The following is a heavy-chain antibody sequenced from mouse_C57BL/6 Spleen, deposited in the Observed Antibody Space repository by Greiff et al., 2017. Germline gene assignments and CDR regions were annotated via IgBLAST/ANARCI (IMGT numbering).Heavy chain of an antibody. D-gene: IGHD1-1*01. CDR3: ARKGPYYGSSYWYFDV. CDR1: GYTFTGYW. J-gene: IGHJ1*03. CDR2: ILPGSGST. V-gene: IGHV1-9*01. Sequence: QVQLQQSGAELMKPGASVKLSCKATGYTFTGYWIEWVKQRPGHGLEWIGEILPGSGSTNYNEKFKGKATFTADTSSNTAYMQLSSLTTEDSAIYYCARKGPYYGSSYWYFDVWGTGTTVTVSS.